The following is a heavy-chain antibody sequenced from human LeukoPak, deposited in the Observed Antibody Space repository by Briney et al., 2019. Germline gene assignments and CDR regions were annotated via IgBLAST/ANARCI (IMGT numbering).Heavy chain of an antibody. J-gene: IGHJ4*02. CDR1: GFTFSSYA. V-gene: IGHV3-30*01. CDR2: ISYDGSNK. Sequence: PGRSLRLSCAASGFTFSSYAMHWVRQAPGKGLEWVAVISYDGSNKYYADSVKGRFTISSDNSKNTLYLQMNSLRAEDTAVYYCAREGLAARPWDYWGQGTLVTVSS. CDR3: AREGLAARPWDY. D-gene: IGHD6-6*01.